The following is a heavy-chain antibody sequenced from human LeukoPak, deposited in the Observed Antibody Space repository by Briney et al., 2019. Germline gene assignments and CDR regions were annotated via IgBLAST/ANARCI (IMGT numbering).Heavy chain of an antibody. D-gene: IGHD3-22*01. J-gene: IGHJ6*02. CDR1: GGTFSSYA. CDR3: ASETIYYDSSGYYSYGMDV. Sequence: SVKVSCKASGGTFSSYAISWVRQAPGQGLEWMGRIIPILGIANYAQKFQGRVTITADRSTSTAYMELSSLRSEDTAVYYCASETIYYDSSGYYSYGMDVWGQGTTVTVSS. CDR2: IIPILGIA. V-gene: IGHV1-69*04.